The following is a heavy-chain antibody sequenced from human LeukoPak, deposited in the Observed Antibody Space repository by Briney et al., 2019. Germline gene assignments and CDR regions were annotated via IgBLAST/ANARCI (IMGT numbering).Heavy chain of an antibody. J-gene: IGHJ4*02. Sequence: SETLSLTCTGSGYSISRGYYWGWIRQPPGKGLEWIVSIYHSGSTYCSPSLESRVTISGDMSENDVSLKLSSVSAADTAVYYCARVSITGTHPYLVYWGQGTLVTVSS. CDR2: IYHSGST. V-gene: IGHV4-38-2*02. D-gene: IGHD1-7*01. CDR1: GYSISRGYY. CDR3: ARVSITGTHPYLVY.